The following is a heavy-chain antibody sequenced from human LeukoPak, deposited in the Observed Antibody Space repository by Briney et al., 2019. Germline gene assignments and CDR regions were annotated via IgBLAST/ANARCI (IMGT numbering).Heavy chain of an antibody. J-gene: IGHJ4*02. CDR1: GFTFSSYS. D-gene: IGHD3-16*02. CDR3: ARSHDHLWGNYPDY. Sequence: PGGSLRLSCAASGFTFSSYSMNWVRQAPGKGLEWIGEIHHDGRINYNPSLKSRVTLSVDKSKNQFSLRLNSVTAADTAMYYCARSHDHLWGNYPDYWGQGTLVTVSS. CDR2: IHHDGRI. V-gene: IGHV4-34*01.